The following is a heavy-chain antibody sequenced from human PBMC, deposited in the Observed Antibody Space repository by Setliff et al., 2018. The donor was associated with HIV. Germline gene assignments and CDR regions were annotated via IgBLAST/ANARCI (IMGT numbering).Heavy chain of an antibody. CDR3: ARLDCTSTSCYPAGISY. V-gene: IGHV3-23*01. CDR1: GFTFMNYA. CDR2: ISGSGGNT. Sequence: HPGGSLRLSCAASGFTFMNYAMSWVRQAPGKGLAWVSTISGSGGNTYYADSVKGRFTISRDNAKNSLYLQMNSLRAEDTALYYCARLDCTSTSCYPAGISYWGQGILVTVSS. J-gene: IGHJ4*02. D-gene: IGHD2-2*01.